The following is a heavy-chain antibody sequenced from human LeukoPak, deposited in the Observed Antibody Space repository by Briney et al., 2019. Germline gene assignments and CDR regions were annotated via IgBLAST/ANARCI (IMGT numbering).Heavy chain of an antibody. CDR1: GFTFSSYW. V-gene: IGHV3-7*01. CDR3: ARDRALYDSRRGYYYTEDDY. CDR2: MNPDGSEK. D-gene: IGHD3-22*01. J-gene: IGHJ4*02. Sequence: GGSLRLSCAASGFTFSSYWMSWVRQAPGKGLGWVANMNPDGSEKYFLDSVKGRFTISRDNAKSSLYLQMNSLRGDDTAVYYCARDRALYDSRRGYYYTEDDYWGQGTLVTVSS.